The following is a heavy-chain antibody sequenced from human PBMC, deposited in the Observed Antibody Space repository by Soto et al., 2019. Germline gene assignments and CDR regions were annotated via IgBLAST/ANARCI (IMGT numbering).Heavy chain of an antibody. Sequence: GGSLRLSCAASGFTFRDYYMSWIRQAPGKGLEWVSYISSTGSYAKYADSVKGRFTISRDNAKNSLYLQMDSLRAEDTAVYYCARDSSITPRPLDYWGQGTPVTVSS. CDR1: GFTFRDYY. V-gene: IGHV3-11*06. J-gene: IGHJ4*02. CDR2: ISSTGSYA. D-gene: IGHD6-6*01. CDR3: ARDSSITPRPLDY.